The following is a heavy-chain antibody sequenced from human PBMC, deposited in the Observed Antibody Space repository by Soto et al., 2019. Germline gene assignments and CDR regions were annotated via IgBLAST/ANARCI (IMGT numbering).Heavy chain of an antibody. V-gene: IGHV4-59*08. CDR1: GGSISSYY. J-gene: IGHJ4*02. Sequence: TSETLSLPCTVSGGSISSYYWSWIRQPPGKGLEWIGYIYYSGSTKYNPSLKSRVTISVDTSKNQFSLKLSSVTAADTAVYYCARRYSSSFDYWGQGTLVTVSS. CDR3: ARRYSSSFDY. D-gene: IGHD6-13*01. CDR2: IYYSGST.